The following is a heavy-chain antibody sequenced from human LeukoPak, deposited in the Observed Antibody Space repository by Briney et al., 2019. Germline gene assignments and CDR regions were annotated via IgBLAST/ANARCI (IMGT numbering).Heavy chain of an antibody. CDR3: ARHEGWNGDFDY. J-gene: IGHJ4*02. CDR1: GGSISSGSYY. D-gene: IGHD1-1*01. Sequence: SQTLSLTCTVSGGSISSGSYYWSWIRQPAGKGLEWIGRIYTSGSTNYNPSLKSRVTISVDTSKNQFSLKLSSVTAADTAVYYCARHEGWNGDFDYWGQGTLVTVSS. CDR2: IYTSGST. V-gene: IGHV4-61*02.